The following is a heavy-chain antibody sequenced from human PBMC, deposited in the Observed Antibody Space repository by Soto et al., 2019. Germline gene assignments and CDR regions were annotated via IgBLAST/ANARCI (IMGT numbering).Heavy chain of an antibody. Sequence: GESLKISCKGSGYSFTSYWISWVRQMPGKGLEWMGRIDPSDSYTNYSPSFQGHVTISADKSISTAYLQWSSLKASDTAMYYCAIDSMVRGVITTYYYYGMDVWGQGTTVTVSS. D-gene: IGHD3-10*01. CDR2: IDPSDSYT. V-gene: IGHV5-10-1*01. CDR1: GYSFTSYW. CDR3: AIDSMVRGVITTYYYYGMDV. J-gene: IGHJ6*02.